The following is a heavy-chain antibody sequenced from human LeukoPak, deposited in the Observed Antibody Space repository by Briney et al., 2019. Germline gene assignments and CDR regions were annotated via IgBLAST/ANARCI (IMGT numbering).Heavy chain of an antibody. CDR1: GFTFSSYS. D-gene: IGHD1-1*01. V-gene: IGHV3-48*01. CDR3: ARATGTALGLGY. CDR2: ISRSNSTT. J-gene: IGHJ4*02. Sequence: GGSLRLSCAASGFTFSSYSMNWVRQAPGKGLEWVSYISRSNSTTYYADSVKGRFTISRDNAKNSLYLQMNSLRAEDTAVYYRARATGTALGLGYWGQGTLVTVSS.